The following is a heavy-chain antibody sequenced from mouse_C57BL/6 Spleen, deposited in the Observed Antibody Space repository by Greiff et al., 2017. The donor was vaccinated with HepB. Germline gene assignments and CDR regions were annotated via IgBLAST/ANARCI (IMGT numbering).Heavy chain of an antibody. J-gene: IGHJ4*01. V-gene: IGHV1-42*01. D-gene: IGHD1-2*01. CDR2: INPSTGGT. CDR1: GYSFTGYY. Sequence: DVKLVESGPELVKPGASVKISCKASGYSFTGYYMNWVKQSPEKSLEWIGEINPSTGGTTYNQKFKAKATLTVDKSSSTAYMQLKSLTSEDSAVYYCARGTAGAMDYWGQGTSVTVSS. CDR3: ARGTAGAMDY.